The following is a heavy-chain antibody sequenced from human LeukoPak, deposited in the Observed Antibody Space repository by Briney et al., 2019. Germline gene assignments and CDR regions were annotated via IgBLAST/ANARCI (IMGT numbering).Heavy chain of an antibody. CDR3: AKLVSPSPKYYYGSGLPDY. J-gene: IGHJ4*02. V-gene: IGHV3-21*04. CDR1: GFTFSSYS. Sequence: GSLRLSXAASGFTFSSYSMNWVRQAPGKGLEWVSSISSSSSYIYYADSVKGRFTISRDNSKNTLYLQMNSLRAEDTAVYYCAKLVSPSPKYYYGSGLPDYWGQGTQVTVSS. D-gene: IGHD3-10*01. CDR2: ISSSSSYI.